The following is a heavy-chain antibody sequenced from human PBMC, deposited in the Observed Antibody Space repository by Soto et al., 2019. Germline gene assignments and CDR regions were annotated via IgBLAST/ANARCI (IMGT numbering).Heavy chain of an antibody. CDR3: ARGLFPGDV. CDR1: GYTFTSYY. J-gene: IGHJ6*04. CDR2: INPNGGST. Sequence: QVQLVQSGAEVKKPGASVRVSCKASGYTFTSYYIHWVRQAPGQGLEWMGIINPNGGSTNYAQKFQGRVTMTRDTSTSTVYMDLSSLRSEDTAVYYCARGLFPGDVWGKGTTVTVSS. V-gene: IGHV1-46*03.